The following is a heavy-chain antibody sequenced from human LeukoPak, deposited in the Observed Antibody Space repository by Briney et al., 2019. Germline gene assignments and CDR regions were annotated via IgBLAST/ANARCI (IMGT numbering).Heavy chain of an antibody. Sequence: GGSLRLSCAASEFTFSSHRMHWVRQVPGKGLVYIAYIDNDGTNTNYADSVKGRFTISRDNAKNTLYLQMNSLRVEDTAVYYCVRDRPHNCFDPWGQGTLVTVSS. CDR2: IDNDGTNT. J-gene: IGHJ5*02. CDR1: EFTFSSHR. CDR3: VRDRPHNCFDP. D-gene: IGHD6-6*01. V-gene: IGHV3-74*01.